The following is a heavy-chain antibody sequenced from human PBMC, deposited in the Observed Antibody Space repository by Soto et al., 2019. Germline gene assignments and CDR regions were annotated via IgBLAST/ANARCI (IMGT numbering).Heavy chain of an antibody. CDR3: ARRHDHLSYLDH. J-gene: IGHJ4*02. Sequence: QVQLVESGGGVVQPGGSLRLSCAASGFTFRHYGLHWVRQAPGKGLEWVAVIFFDGTKKYYADSVKGRITISRDNSNNTLYLQMDSLRAEDTAMYYCARRHDHLSYLDHWGQGTLVTVSS. V-gene: IGHV3-33*01. CDR2: IFFDGTKK. CDR1: GFTFRHYG. D-gene: IGHD1-1*01.